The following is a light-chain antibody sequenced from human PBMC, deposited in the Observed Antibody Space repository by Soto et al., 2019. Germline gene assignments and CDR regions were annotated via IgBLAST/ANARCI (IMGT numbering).Light chain of an antibody. Sequence: EIVLTQSPGTLSLSPGERATLSCRASQSVSSNYLAWYQQKPGQAPRLLIFGASNRATDIPDRFSGSGSGTDFTLTISRLEPEDFAVYFCQQYGSSVQTFVHGTKVGIK. CDR3: QQYGSSVQT. CDR1: QSVSSNY. V-gene: IGKV3-20*01. CDR2: GAS. J-gene: IGKJ1*01.